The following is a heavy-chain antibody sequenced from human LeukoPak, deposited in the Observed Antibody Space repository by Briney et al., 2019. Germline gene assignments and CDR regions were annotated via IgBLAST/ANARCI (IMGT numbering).Heavy chain of an antibody. D-gene: IGHD2-15*01. Sequence: SETLSLTCTVSGGSISSSSYYWGWIRQPPGKGLEWIGSIYYSGSTYYNPSLKSRVTISVDMSKNQFSLKLSSVTAADTAVYYCASHIVVVVAATYKDTFDIWGQGTMVTVSS. V-gene: IGHV4-39*01. CDR2: IYYSGST. CDR1: GGSISSSSYY. CDR3: ASHIVVVVAATYKDTFDI. J-gene: IGHJ3*02.